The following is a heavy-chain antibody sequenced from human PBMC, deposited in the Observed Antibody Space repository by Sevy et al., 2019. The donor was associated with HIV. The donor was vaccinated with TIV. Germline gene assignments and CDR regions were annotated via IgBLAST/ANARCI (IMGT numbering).Heavy chain of an antibody. Sequence: GGSLRLSCSASGFTFSNYAMHWVRQAPGKGLEYVSGLSSDNAGSTYYADSVNGRFTISRDNSKNTLYLQMSSLRPEDTAVYYCVKDRIETILWSKGDWFDPWGQGTLVTFSS. CDR2: LSSDNAGST. V-gene: IGHV3-64D*06. D-gene: IGHD3-9*01. CDR3: VKDRIETILWSKGDWFDP. J-gene: IGHJ5*02. CDR1: GFTFSNYA.